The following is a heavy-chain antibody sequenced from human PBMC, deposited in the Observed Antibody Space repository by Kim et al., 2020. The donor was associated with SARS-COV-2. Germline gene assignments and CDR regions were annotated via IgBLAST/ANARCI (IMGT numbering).Heavy chain of an antibody. CDR3: AKDPPRIAVAGPYFDY. Sequence: VKGRFTIPGTQSKNTLYLQMNSLRAEDTAVYYCAKDPPRIAVAGPYFDYWGQGTLVTVSS. D-gene: IGHD6-19*01. V-gene: IGHV3-23*02. J-gene: IGHJ4*02.